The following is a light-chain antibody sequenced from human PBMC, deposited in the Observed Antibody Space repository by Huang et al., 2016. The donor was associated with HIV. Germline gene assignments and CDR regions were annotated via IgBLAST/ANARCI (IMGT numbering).Light chain of an antibody. CDR2: KAS. Sequence: DIQMTQSPSTLSASVGDRVTITCRASQSISSWLAWYQQKPGKAPKRLINKASSLESGVPSRFSGSGSGTEFTRTISSLQPDDFATYYCQQYNSYWTFGQGTKVEIK. V-gene: IGKV1-5*03. J-gene: IGKJ1*01. CDR3: QQYNSYWT. CDR1: QSISSW.